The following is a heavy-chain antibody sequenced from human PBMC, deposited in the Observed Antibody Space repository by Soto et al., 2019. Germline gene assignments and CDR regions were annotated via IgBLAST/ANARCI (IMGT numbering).Heavy chain of an antibody. V-gene: IGHV4-39*01. Sequence: SETLSLTCTVSGGSISSSSYYWGWIRQPPGKGLEWIGSIYYSGSTYYNPSLKSRVTISVDTSKNQFSLKLSSVTAADTAVYYCARGERQQLVLGWFDPWGQGTLVTVSS. CDR2: IYYSGST. J-gene: IGHJ5*02. CDR1: GGSISSSSYY. CDR3: ARGERQQLVLGWFDP. D-gene: IGHD6-13*01.